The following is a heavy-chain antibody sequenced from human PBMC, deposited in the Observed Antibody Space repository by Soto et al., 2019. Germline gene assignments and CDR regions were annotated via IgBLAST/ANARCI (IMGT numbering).Heavy chain of an antibody. Sequence: QVQLVESGGGVVQPGRSLRLSCAASGFTFSSYGMHWVRQAPGKGLEWVAVIWYDGSNKYYADSVKGRFTISRDNSKNTVYLQMNSLRAEDTAVYYCARLRLGELAPDAFDIWGQGTMVTVSS. J-gene: IGHJ3*02. V-gene: IGHV3-33*01. CDR3: ARLRLGELAPDAFDI. D-gene: IGHD3-16*01. CDR2: IWYDGSNK. CDR1: GFTFSSYG.